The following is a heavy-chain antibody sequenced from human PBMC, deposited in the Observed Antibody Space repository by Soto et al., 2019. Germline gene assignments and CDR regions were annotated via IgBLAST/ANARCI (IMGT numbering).Heavy chain of an antibody. CDR1: GFTFSSYS. Sequence: GGSLRLSCAASGFTFSSYSMSWVRQAPGKGLEWVSGFRTSGDGGTTYYADSVKGRFTIPRDNSKNMLFLQMNSLRAEDTAIYYCAKKVNSGPGSQYFDYWGQGTQVTVSS. V-gene: IGHV3-23*01. D-gene: IGHD3-10*01. J-gene: IGHJ4*02. CDR2: FRTSGDGGTT. CDR3: AKKVNSGPGSQYFDY.